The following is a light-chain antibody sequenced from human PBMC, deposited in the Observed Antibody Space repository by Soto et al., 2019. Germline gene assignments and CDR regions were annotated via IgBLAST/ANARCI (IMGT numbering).Light chain of an antibody. CDR2: GAS. J-gene: IGKJ1*01. Sequence: EIVMTQSPATLSVSPGERATLSCRASQSVSTNLVWYQQKPGQSPRLLIYGASTRATGVPGRFSGTGSGTEFTLTSISLQSEDSAVYYCQQYNQWWTFGQGTKVEI. CDR3: QQYNQWWT. CDR1: QSVSTN. V-gene: IGKV3-15*01.